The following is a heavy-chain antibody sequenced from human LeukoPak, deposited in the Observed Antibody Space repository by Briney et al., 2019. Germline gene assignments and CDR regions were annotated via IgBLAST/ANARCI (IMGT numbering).Heavy chain of an antibody. Sequence: PGGSLRLSCAASGVIDSSKYMIWVRQAPGKGLEWVSVIYGGGTTNYPDSVKGRFTISRDNSKHTLYFQMNSLRAEDTAVYYCATSMTSPGAFDYWGQGTLVTVSS. CDR2: IYGGGTT. V-gene: IGHV3-53*01. D-gene: IGHD2-8*02. CDR3: ATSMTSPGAFDY. CDR1: GVIDSSKY. J-gene: IGHJ4*02.